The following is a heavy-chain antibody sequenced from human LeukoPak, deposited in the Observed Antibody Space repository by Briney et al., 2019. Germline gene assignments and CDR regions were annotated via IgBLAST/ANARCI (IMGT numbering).Heavy chain of an antibody. D-gene: IGHD3-10*01. CDR1: GFSFSNAW. CDR2: ILSKASGGTT. J-gene: IGHJ5*02. CDR3: ADYYASGSYPP. V-gene: IGHV3-15*07. Sequence: GGSLRLSCAASGFSFSNAWMNWVRQAPGKGLEWVGRILSKASGGTTDYATPVKGRFTISRDDSKNMLYLHMNSLQIEDTAVYYCADYYASGSYPPWGQGTLVTVSS.